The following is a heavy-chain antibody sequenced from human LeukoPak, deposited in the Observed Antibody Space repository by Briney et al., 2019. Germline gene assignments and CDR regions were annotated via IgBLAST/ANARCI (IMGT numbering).Heavy chain of an antibody. CDR2: IYYSGST. CDR3: ARDLFVGIGDYYYYYMDV. CDR1: GESFSGSY. Sequence: PSETLSLTCTVYGESFSGSYWTWIRQPPGKGLEWIGYIYYSGSTNYNPSLKSRVTISVDTSKNQSSLKLSSVTAADTAVYYCARDLFVGIGDYYYYYMDVWGKGTTVTVSS. J-gene: IGHJ6*03. D-gene: IGHD2-21*01. V-gene: IGHV4-59*01.